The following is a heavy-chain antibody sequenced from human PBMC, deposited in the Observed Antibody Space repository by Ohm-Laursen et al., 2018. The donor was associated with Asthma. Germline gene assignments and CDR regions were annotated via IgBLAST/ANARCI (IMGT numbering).Heavy chain of an antibody. CDR2: ISYDGSTE. Sequence: SLRLSCAASGFSFSSYAMHWVRQAPGKGLECVALISYDGSTEPYADSVKGRFTISRDNFKNTVHLDMNSLRAEDTAVYHCAKGIVPVYYYGLDVWGQGTTVTVSS. V-gene: IGHV3-30*18. J-gene: IGHJ6*02. CDR1: GFSFSSYA. D-gene: IGHD1-26*01. CDR3: AKGIVPVYYYGLDV.